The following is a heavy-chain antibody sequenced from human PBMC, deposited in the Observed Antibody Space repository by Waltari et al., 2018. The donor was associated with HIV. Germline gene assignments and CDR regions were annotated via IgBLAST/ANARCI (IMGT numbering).Heavy chain of an antibody. V-gene: IGHV3-66*02. J-gene: IGHJ4*02. CDR2: LCGGVST. D-gene: IGHD5-18*01. CDR3: ARVGGYSYGHWY. Sequence: EAQLVESGGGLVQPGGSLRLSCAASGFTVSTNYMTWVRQAPGMGLDCVAILCGGVSTYYADPVRSRFTISSDNSKNTLYLQMNSLRPEDTAVYYCARVGGYSYGHWYWAQGTLVTVSS. CDR1: GFTVSTNY.